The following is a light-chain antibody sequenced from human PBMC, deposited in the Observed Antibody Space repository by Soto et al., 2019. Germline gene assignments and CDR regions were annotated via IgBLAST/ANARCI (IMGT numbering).Light chain of an antibody. CDR3: PQYGRLPRP. J-gene: IGKJ1*01. Sequence: DIVLTQSPVTLSLSPGERATLSCRASQSVSSSYLAWYQQNPGQAPRLLIYGASSRATGIPARFIGSGSGTDITLTNSRLEPEDFAAYYFPQYGRLPRPLGQGAKV. CDR2: GAS. V-gene: IGKV3-20*01. CDR1: QSVSSSY.